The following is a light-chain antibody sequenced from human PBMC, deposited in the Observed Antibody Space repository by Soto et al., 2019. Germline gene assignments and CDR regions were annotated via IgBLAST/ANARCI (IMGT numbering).Light chain of an antibody. CDR2: DVS. J-gene: IGLJ2*01. V-gene: IGLV2-14*01. Sequence: QSALTQPASVSGSPGQSITISCTGTSSDVGGYNYVSWYQQHPGKAPKLMIYDVSNRPSGVSNRFSASKSGNTASLTISGRQDENEGDYYCRSYTSSSTLMVFGVGNKLAVL. CDR1: SSDVGGYNY. CDR3: RSYTSSSTLMV.